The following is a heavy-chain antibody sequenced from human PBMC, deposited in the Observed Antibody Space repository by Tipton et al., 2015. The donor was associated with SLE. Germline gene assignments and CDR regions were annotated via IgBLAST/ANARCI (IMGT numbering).Heavy chain of an antibody. Sequence: TLSLTCTVSGGSISSYYWSWIRQPPGKGLEWIGYIYYSGSTSYNPSLKSRVTISVDTSKNQFSLKLSSVTAADTAVYYCARGGIAVAGTRTYFDYWGQGTLVTVSS. J-gene: IGHJ4*02. CDR1: GGSISSYY. D-gene: IGHD6-19*01. CDR3: ARGGIAVAGTRTYFDY. CDR2: IYYSGST. V-gene: IGHV4-59*01.